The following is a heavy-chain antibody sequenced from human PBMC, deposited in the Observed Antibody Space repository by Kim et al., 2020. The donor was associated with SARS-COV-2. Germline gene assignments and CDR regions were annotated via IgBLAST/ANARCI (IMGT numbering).Heavy chain of an antibody. CDR1: GYTFTSHY. D-gene: IGHD1-1*01. Sequence: ASVKVSCKTSGYTFTSHYMHWVRQAPGQGLDWMGIITPIGGRPTYAQKYQGRVTITRDTSTNTVYMELTSLGSDDTAVYYCARGGGSYGNNGYWGKGTLDTVSS. CDR3: ARGGGSYGNNGY. CDR2: ITPIGGRP. V-gene: IGHV1-46*01. J-gene: IGHJ4*02.